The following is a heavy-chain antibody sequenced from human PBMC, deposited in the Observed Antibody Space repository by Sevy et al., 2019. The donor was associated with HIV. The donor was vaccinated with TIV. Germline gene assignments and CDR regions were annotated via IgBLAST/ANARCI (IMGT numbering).Heavy chain of an antibody. CDR3: ANAYSGSYSHSYLYALDV. J-gene: IGHJ6*02. Sequence: GGSLRLSCAASGFTFSDYYMSWIRQAPGKGLEWVSYISSSGSTIYYADSVKGRFTISRDNSKNTVYLEMNRLRNEDTAIYFCANAYSGSYSHSYLYALDVWGQGTTVTVSS. CDR1: GFTFSDYY. V-gene: IGHV3-11*04. D-gene: IGHD1-26*01. CDR2: ISSSGSTI.